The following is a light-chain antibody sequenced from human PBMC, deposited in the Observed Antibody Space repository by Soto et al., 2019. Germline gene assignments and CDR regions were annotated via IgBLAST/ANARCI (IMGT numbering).Light chain of an antibody. V-gene: IGKV3-15*01. CDR3: QQCNNWPLT. Sequence: EIVMTQSPATLSVSPGERVTLSCRASQSVSSNLAWYQQKPGQAPRLLIYGASTRATGIPARFSGSGSGTEFNLTISRLQSEDFAVYYCQQCNNWPLTFGQGTKVELK. J-gene: IGKJ1*01. CDR2: GAS. CDR1: QSVSSN.